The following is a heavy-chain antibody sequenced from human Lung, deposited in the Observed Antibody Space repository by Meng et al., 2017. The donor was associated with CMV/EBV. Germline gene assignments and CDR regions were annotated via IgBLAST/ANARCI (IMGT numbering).Heavy chain of an antibody. CDR3: ASDAGGRNYFDY. D-gene: IGHD2-15*01. CDR1: GGSISSCGYY. J-gene: IGHJ4*02. Sequence: VSGGSISSCGYYWSWIRQHPGQGLGWIGYIYYSGSTYYHPSLKTRVTISLDTSKNHFSLKLSSVTAADTAVYYCASDAGGRNYFDYWGQGTLVTVSS. V-gene: IGHV4-31*02. CDR2: IYYSGST.